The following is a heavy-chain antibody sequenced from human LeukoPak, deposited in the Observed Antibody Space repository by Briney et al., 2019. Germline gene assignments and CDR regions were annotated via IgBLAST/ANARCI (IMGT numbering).Heavy chain of an antibody. CDR2: IFYSGST. V-gene: IGHV4-39*07. Sequence: SETLSLTCTVSGGSISTSSYYWGWVRQPPGKGLEWIGNIFYSGSTYYSPSLKSRVTISVDTSKNQFSLKLSSVTAADTAVYYCARVRGSYRQTYNWFDPWGQGTLVTVSS. D-gene: IGHD1-26*01. J-gene: IGHJ5*02. CDR3: ARVRGSYRQTYNWFDP. CDR1: GGSISTSSYY.